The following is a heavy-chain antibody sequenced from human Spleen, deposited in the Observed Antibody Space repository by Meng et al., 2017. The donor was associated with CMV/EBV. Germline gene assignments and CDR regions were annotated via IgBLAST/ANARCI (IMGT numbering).Heavy chain of an antibody. CDR2: ISSSSNTI. V-gene: IGHV3-11*04. CDR3: AKEGRAWTPFD. J-gene: IGHJ4*02. CDR1: GFTFSDYY. Sequence: GESLKISCAASGFTFSDYYMSWIRQAPGKGLEWVSYISSSSNTIYYADSVRGRFSVSRDNSKNSLYLQMNSLRAKDTAVYYCAKEGRAWTPFDWGQGTLVTSPQ. D-gene: IGHD1-1*01.